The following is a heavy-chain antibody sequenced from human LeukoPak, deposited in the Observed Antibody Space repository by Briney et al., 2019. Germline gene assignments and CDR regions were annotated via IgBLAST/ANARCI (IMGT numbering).Heavy chain of an antibody. CDR3: ARHGSYLDI. CDR2: IKQYGSEE. D-gene: IGHD2-2*03. Sequence: GGSLRLSCEASGFRFSSYWMSWVRQAPGKGLEWVATIKQYGSEEYYVDSVKGRFTVSRDNAKNSLYLQMNSLRDEDTAVYYCARHGSYLDIWGQGTTVSVSS. CDR1: GFRFSSYW. V-gene: IGHV3-7*02. J-gene: IGHJ6*02.